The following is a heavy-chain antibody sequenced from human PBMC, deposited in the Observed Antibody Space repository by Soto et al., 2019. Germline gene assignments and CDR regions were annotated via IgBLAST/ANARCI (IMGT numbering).Heavy chain of an antibody. D-gene: IGHD3-22*01. Sequence: GASVKVSCKASGYTFTSYGISWVRQAPGQGLEWMGWISAYNGNTNYAQKLQGRVTMTTDTSTSTAYMELRSLRSDDTAVYYCAITLSGNYYYDSSGLFDYWGQGTLVTVSS. CDR1: GYTFTSYG. J-gene: IGHJ4*02. CDR2: ISAYNGNT. V-gene: IGHV1-18*01. CDR3: AITLSGNYYYDSSGLFDY.